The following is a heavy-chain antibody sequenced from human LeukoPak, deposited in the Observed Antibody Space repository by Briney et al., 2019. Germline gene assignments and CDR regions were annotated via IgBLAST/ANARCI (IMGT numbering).Heavy chain of an antibody. CDR3: AKVAPVPGYSSGWYYFDY. V-gene: IGHV3-23*01. CDR2: ISGSGGST. J-gene: IGHJ4*02. D-gene: IGHD6-19*01. Sequence: GGSLRLSCAASGFTFSSYAMSWVRQAPGKGLEWVSAISGSGGSTYYADSVKGRFTISRDNSKNTLYLQMSSLRAEDTAVYYCAKVAPVPGYSSGWYYFDYWGQGTLVTVSS. CDR1: GFTFSSYA.